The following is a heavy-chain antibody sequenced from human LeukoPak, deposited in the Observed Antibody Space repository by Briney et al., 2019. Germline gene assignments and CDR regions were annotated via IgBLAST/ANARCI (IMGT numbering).Heavy chain of an antibody. CDR1: GYNFTGYY. V-gene: IGHV1-2*02. Sequence: GASVKVSCKASGYNFTGYYMHWVRQAPGQGLEWMGWINPNSGGTNYAQKFQGRVTMTRDTSISTAYMELSRLRSDDTAVYYCARGCQYQLLIFLYYYMDVWGKGTTVTISS. CDR2: INPNSGGT. CDR3: ARGCQYQLLIFLYYYMDV. J-gene: IGHJ6*03. D-gene: IGHD2-2*01.